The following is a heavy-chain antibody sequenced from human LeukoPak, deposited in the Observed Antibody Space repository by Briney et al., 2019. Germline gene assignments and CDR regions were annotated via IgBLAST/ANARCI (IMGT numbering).Heavy chain of an antibody. CDR2: ISGSGGST. Sequence: GGSLRLSCAASGFTFSSYAMSWVRQAPGKGLEWVTSISGSGGSTYYADSVKGRFTISRANSNNTLYLQMTSLRAEDTAVYYCAKDRDYADSDYWGQGTLVTVSS. D-gene: IGHD4-17*01. CDR1: GFTFSSYA. CDR3: AKDRDYADSDY. V-gene: IGHV3-23*01. J-gene: IGHJ4*02.